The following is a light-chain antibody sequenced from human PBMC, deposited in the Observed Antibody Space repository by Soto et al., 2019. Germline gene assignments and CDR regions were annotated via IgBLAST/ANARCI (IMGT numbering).Light chain of an antibody. CDR3: ATWDDSVNGWV. CDR1: SSNIGSNT. CDR2: SNN. J-gene: IGLJ3*02. Sequence: QSVLTQPPSASGTPGQRVTISCSGSSSNIGSNTVNWYQHLPGTAPKLLIYSNNQRPSGVPDRFSGSKSGTSASLAISGLQSEDEADYYCATWDDSVNGWVFGGGTKLTVL. V-gene: IGLV1-44*01.